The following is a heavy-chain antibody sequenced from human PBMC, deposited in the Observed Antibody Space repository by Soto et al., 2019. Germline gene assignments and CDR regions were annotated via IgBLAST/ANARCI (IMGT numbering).Heavy chain of an antibody. CDR2: IFWNDDR. V-gene: IGHV2-5*08. D-gene: IGHD3-3*01. CDR1: GFSLSTSGMS. J-gene: IGHJ6*02. CDR3: EQTFYDFWSGYEVPRRMDV. Sequence: SGPTLVNPTQTLTLTCTFSGFSLSTSGMSVSWIRQPPGKALEWLALIFWNDDRRYSPSLKSRLTITTDTSKNQVVLTMTNMDPVDTAIYYREQTFYDFWSGYEVPRRMDVWGQGTTVTVSS.